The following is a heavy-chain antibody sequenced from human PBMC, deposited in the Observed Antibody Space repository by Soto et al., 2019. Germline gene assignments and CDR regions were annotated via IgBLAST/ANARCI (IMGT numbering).Heavy chain of an antibody. CDR1: GFTFSSYG. Sequence: QVQLVESGGGVVQPGRSLRLSCAASGFTFSSYGMHWVRQAPGKGLEWVAVIWYDGSNKYYADSVKGRFTISRDNSKNTLYLQTNSLRAEDTAVYYCARDNGSGSYFPDYWGQGTLVTVSS. CDR3: ARDNGSGSYFPDY. V-gene: IGHV3-33*01. CDR2: IWYDGSNK. D-gene: IGHD3-10*01. J-gene: IGHJ4*02.